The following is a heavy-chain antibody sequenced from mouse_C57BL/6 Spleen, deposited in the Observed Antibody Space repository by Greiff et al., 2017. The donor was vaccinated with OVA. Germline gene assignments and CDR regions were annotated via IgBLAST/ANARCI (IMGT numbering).Heavy chain of an antibody. Sequence: QVHVKQSGAELVRPGASVKLSCKASGYTFTDYYINWVKQRPGQGLEWIARIYPGSGNTYYNEKFKGKATLTAEKSSSTAYMQLSSLTSEDSAVYFCARGASTVVGSYFDYWGQGTTLTVSS. CDR3: ARGASTVVGSYFDY. V-gene: IGHV1-76*01. CDR2: IYPGSGNT. J-gene: IGHJ2*01. CDR1: GYTFTDYY. D-gene: IGHD1-1*01.